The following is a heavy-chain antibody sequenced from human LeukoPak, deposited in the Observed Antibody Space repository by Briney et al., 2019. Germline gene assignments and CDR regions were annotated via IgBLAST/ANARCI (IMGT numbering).Heavy chain of an antibody. Sequence: GASVKVSCKASGYTFTGYYMHWVRQAPGQGLEWMGWINPCSGGTNYAQKFQGRVTMTRDTSISTAYMELSRLRSDDTAVYYCARVGARITMVRGGINKYYFDYWGQGTLVTVST. D-gene: IGHD3-10*01. V-gene: IGHV1-2*02. CDR2: INPCSGGT. CDR3: ARVGARITMVRGGINKYYFDY. CDR1: GYTFTGYY. J-gene: IGHJ4*02.